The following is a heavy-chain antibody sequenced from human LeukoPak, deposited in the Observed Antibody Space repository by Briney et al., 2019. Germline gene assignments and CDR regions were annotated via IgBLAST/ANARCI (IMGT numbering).Heavy chain of an antibody. V-gene: IGHV1-3*01. D-gene: IGHD3-10*01. Sequence: SGXTFTSYAMHWXRQAXGQXXXXXGWINAGNGNTKYSQKFQGRVTITRDTSASTAYMGLSSLRSEDTAVYYCASGLWFGESNDYWGQGTLVTVSS. CDR2: INAGNGNT. J-gene: IGHJ4*02. CDR3: ASGLWFGESNDY. CDR1: GXTFTSYA.